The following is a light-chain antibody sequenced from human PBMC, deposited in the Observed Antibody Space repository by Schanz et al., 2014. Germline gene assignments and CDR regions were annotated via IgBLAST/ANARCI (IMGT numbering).Light chain of an antibody. CDR3: QQSYSPPFT. Sequence: DIQMTQSPSSVSASVGDKVTITCRASQGISSWLAWYQQKPGKAPKLLIHAASSLQSGVPSRISGSGSGTDFTLTISALQPEDFAIYYCQQSYSPPFTFGPGTKVDIK. V-gene: IGKV1D-12*01. J-gene: IGKJ3*01. CDR1: QGISSW. CDR2: AAS.